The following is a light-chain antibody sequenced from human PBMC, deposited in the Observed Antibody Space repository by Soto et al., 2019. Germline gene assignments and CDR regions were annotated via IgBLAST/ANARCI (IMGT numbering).Light chain of an antibody. CDR3: QQYNTFWT. CDR1: QNIYTW. CDR2: EAS. V-gene: IGKV1-5*03. Sequence: DIQRTQSPSTLSASLGDRFTITFRASQNIYTWLAWYQQKPGKAPKLLIYEASSLETGVPSRFSGSGSGTEFTLTISSLQPDDFATYYCQQYNTFWTFGQGTKVDI. J-gene: IGKJ1*01.